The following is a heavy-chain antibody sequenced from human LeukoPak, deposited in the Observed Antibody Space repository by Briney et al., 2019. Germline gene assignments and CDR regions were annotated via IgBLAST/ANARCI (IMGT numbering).Heavy chain of an antibody. CDR3: SRGSSGWFRLDY. CDR2: IRSKGNNYAT. V-gene: IGHV3-73*01. CDR1: GFTFSGSP. J-gene: IGHJ4*02. Sequence: GGSLRLSCAASGFTFSGSPMHWVRQASGKGLEWVGRIRSKGNNYATEYAASLKDRFIISRDDSKNTVFLQMIRLKTEDSAVYYCSRGSSGWFRLDYWGQGTLVAVSS. D-gene: IGHD6-19*01.